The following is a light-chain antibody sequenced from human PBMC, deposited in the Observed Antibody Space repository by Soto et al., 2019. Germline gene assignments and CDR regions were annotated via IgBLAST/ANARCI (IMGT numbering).Light chain of an antibody. J-gene: IGLJ1*01. V-gene: IGLV3-21*02. CDR2: DDS. CDR1: NIGSKS. CDR3: QVWDSTSDHYV. Sequence: SYELAQPPSVSVAPGQTARITCGGNNIGSKSVYWYQQKPGQAPVLVVSDDSDRPSGIPQRFSGSNSGNTATLTISRVEAEDEADYYCQVWDSTSDHYVFGTGTKVTVL.